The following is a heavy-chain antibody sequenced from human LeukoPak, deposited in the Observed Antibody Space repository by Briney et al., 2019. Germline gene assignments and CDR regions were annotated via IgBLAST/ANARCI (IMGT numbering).Heavy chain of an antibody. CDR2: IYYSGST. D-gene: IGHD5-18*01. J-gene: IGHJ4*02. CDR3: ASNSYGSPRVDH. Sequence: SETLSLTCTVSGGSISSGGYSWSWIRQHPGKGLEWIGYIYYSGSTYYNPSLKSRVTISVDTSKNQFSLKLSSVTAADTAVYYCASNSYGSPRVDHWGQGTLVTVSS. V-gene: IGHV4-31*03. CDR1: GGSISSGGYS.